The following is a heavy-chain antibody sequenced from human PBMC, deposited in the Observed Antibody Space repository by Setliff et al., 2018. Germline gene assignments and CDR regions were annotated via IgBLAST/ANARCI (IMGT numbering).Heavy chain of an antibody. D-gene: IGHD2-15*01. V-gene: IGHV3-30*02. Sequence: AGGSLRLSCAASGLSLSNYAMHWVRQAPDKGLEWVAAIWYDGSNKFYADSVKGRFTISRDTSKNTLDLEMSSLRVEDTAVYYCAKTPPTDWYFDLWGRGTLDTVSS. J-gene: IGHJ2*01. CDR1: GLSLSNYA. CDR3: AKTPPTDWYFDL. CDR2: IWYDGSNK.